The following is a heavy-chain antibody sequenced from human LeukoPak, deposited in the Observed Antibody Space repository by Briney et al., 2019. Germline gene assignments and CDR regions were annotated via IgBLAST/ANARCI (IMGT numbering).Heavy chain of an antibody. CDR3: ATIRPAYYYDSSGYYHQ. J-gene: IGHJ4*02. Sequence: SVKVSCKASGGTFSSYAISWVRQAPGQGLEWMGGIIPIFGTANYAQKFQGRVTITADESTSTAYMELSSLRSEDTAVYYCATIRPAYYYDSSGYYHQWGQGTLVTVSS. D-gene: IGHD3-22*01. V-gene: IGHV1-69*13. CDR2: IIPIFGTA. CDR1: GGTFSSYA.